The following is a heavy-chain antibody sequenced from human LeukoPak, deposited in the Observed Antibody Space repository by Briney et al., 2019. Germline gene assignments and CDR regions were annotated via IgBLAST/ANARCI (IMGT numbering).Heavy chain of an antibody. CDR2: IDPSDSYT. D-gene: IGHD3-16*02. V-gene: IGHV5-10-1*01. Sequence: GESLKISCKGSGYSFTSYWITWVRQMPVKGLACMGRIDPSDSYTNYSPSFQGHVTISADKSISTAYVQWSSLKASDTAMYYCAVGELSFDPWGQGTLVTVSS. J-gene: IGHJ5*02. CDR3: AVGELSFDP. CDR1: GYSFTSYW.